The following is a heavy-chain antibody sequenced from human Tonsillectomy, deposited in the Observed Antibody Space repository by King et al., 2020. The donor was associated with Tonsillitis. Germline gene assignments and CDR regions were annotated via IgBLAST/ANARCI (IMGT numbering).Heavy chain of an antibody. V-gene: IGHV4-34*01. J-gene: IGHJ4*02. CDR3: ARGARRRWGVFDY. Sequence: VQLQQWGAGLLKPSETLSLTCAVSGGSFSGYYWSWIRQPPGKGLEWIGEINHSGSTNYNPSLKSRVTISVDTSKNQFSLKLSSVTAADTAVYYCARGARRRWGVFDYWGQGTLVTVSS. D-gene: IGHD3-16*01. CDR1: GGSFSGYY. CDR2: INHSGST.